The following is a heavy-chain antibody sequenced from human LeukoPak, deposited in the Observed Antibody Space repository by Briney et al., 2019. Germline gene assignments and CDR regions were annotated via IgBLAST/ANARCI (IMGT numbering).Heavy chain of an antibody. CDR3: ARDGLETYYDVLTGSFLFDY. CDR1: GASISSGRFY. J-gene: IGHJ4*02. CDR2: IYYSGST. Sequence: SETLSPTCTVSGASISSGRFYWGWIRQSPGRGLEWIGNIYYSGSTFYNPSLKSRVSLSVDTSKNQFSLKLTSVTAADSAVYYCARDGLETYYDVLTGSFLFDYWGQGSQVTVSS. V-gene: IGHV4-39*07. D-gene: IGHD3-9*01.